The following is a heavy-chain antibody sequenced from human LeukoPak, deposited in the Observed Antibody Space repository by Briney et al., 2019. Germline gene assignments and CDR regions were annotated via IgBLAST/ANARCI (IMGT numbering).Heavy chain of an antibody. CDR2: INPHTGGT. CDR1: GYTFTGYY. J-gene: IGHJ2*01. CDR3: ACGYYYWYFDL. Sequence: EASVKVSCKASGYTFTGYYMHWVRQAPGQGLEWMGWINPHTGGTNYAQKFQGRVTMTKDTSITTGYMELTRLRSDDTAVYFCACGYYYWYFDLWGRGTLVTVSS. D-gene: IGHD2-2*03. V-gene: IGHV1-2*02.